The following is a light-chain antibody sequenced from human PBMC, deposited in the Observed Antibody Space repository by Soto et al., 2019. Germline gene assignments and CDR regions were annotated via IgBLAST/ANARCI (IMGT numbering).Light chain of an antibody. CDR1: SSDVGGYNY. CDR3: SSYTSSNTLV. Sequence: QSALTPPASVSGSPGQSITISCTGTSSDVGGYNYVSWYQQHPGKAPKLMIFEVSNRPSGVSTRFSGSKSANTASLTISGLQAEDEADYYCSSYTSSNTLVFGGGTKLTVL. V-gene: IGLV2-14*01. J-gene: IGLJ2*01. CDR2: EVS.